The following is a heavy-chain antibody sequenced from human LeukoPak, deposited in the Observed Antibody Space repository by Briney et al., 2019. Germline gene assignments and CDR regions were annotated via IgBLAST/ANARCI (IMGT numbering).Heavy chain of an antibody. D-gene: IGHD2-15*01. Sequence: GGSLRLSCAASGFTFSSYAMNWVRQAPGKGLEWVSGISGSGGTTYYADSVKGRFTISRDNAKNSLYLQMNSLRAEDTAVYYCARDSGYCSGGSCYSDYWGQGTLVTVSS. V-gene: IGHV3-23*01. CDR1: GFTFSSYA. CDR2: ISGSGGTT. J-gene: IGHJ4*02. CDR3: ARDSGYCSGGSCYSDY.